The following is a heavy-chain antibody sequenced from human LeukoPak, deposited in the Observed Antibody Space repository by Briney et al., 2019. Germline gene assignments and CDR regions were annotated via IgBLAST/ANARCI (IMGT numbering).Heavy chain of an antibody. V-gene: IGHV1-2*06. CDR2: INPNSGGT. CDR1: GYTFTGYY. CDR3: ARDGSSSWYFDY. Sequence: GASVKVSCKASGYTFTGYYMHWVRQAPGQGLEWMGRINPNSGGTSYAQKFQGRVTMTRDTSISTAYMELSRLRSDDTTVYYCARDGSSSWYFDYWGQGTLVTVSS. D-gene: IGHD6-13*01. J-gene: IGHJ4*02.